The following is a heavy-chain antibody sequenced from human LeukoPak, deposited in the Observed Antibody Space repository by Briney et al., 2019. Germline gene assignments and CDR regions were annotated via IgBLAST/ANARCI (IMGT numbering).Heavy chain of an antibody. CDR1: GGSFSGYY. J-gene: IGHJ4*02. CDR3: ARDKVVGYCSSTSCYAPFSTWFDY. CDR2: INHSGST. V-gene: IGHV4-34*01. D-gene: IGHD2-2*01. Sequence: SETLSLTCAVYGGSFSGYYWSWIRQPPGKGLEWIGEINHSGSTNYNPSLKSRVTISVDTSKNQFSLKLSSVTAADTAVYYCARDKVVGYCSSTSCYAPFSTWFDYWGQGTLVTVSS.